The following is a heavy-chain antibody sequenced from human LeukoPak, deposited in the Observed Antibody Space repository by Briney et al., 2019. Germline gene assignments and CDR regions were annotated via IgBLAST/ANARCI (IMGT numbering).Heavy chain of an antibody. V-gene: IGHV4-39*01. CDR2: IYYSGST. Sequence: SETLSLTCTVSGGSISSSSYYWGWIRQPPGKGLEWIGSIYYSGSTCYNPSLKSRVTISVDTSKNQFSLKLSSVTAADTAVYYCARHIKRRGIAAAGPTYFDYWGQGTLVTVSS. D-gene: IGHD6-13*01. CDR3: ARHIKRRGIAAAGPTYFDY. J-gene: IGHJ4*02. CDR1: GGSISSSSYY.